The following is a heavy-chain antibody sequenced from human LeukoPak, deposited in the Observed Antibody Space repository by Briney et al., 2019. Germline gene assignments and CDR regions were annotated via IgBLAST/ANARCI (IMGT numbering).Heavy chain of an antibody. CDR3: ARGRVADSAYYFDY. CDR1: GGSISNYF. J-gene: IGHJ4*02. CDR2: IYYTGNT. Sequence: SETLSLTCTVSGGSISNYFWSWIRQPPGKGLEWIGYIYYTGNTNYKPSLKSRVTMSVDTSTNQFSLRLRSVTAADTAVYYCARGRVADSAYYFDYWRRGTLVTVSS. V-gene: IGHV4-59*01. D-gene: IGHD2-15*01.